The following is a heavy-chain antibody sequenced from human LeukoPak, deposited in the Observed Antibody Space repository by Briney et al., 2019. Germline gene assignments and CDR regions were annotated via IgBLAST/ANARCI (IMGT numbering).Heavy chain of an antibody. CDR1: GGSVSSGSDY. J-gene: IGHJ3*01. V-gene: IGHV4-39*01. Sequence: EPSETLSLTCTVSGGSVSSGSDYWTWIRQPPGKGLEWIGSIYYSGNTYYNPSLKSRVTISVDTSKNQFSLKLSSVTAADTAVYYCARLFSSSWYRGAFDLWGQGTMVTVSS. D-gene: IGHD6-13*01. CDR2: IYYSGNT. CDR3: ARLFSSSWYRGAFDL.